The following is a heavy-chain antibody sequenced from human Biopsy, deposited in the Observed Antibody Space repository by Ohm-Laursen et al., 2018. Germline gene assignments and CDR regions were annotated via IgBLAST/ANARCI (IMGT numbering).Heavy chain of an antibody. D-gene: IGHD2-2*01. V-gene: IGHV3-21*01. CDR2: ITSGSSYI. J-gene: IGHJ6*02. CDR3: ARESALKWYQSLSYFNGMDV. CDR1: GFPFTGFS. Sequence: GYLRLSCAAPGFPFTGFSMDWVRQAPGKGLEWVASITSGSSYIYYADSVKGRFTISRDNAKNSLFLHMNSLRAEDTAVYYCARESALKWYQSLSYFNGMDVWGQGTTVTVSS.